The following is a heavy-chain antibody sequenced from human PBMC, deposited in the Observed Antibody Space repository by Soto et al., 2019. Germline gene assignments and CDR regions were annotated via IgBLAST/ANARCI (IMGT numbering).Heavy chain of an antibody. CDR1: GYTFTSYG. J-gene: IGHJ4*02. CDR2: ISAYNGNT. CDR3: ASGVLDCGGDCATGELDY. V-gene: IGHV1-18*01. Sequence: QVQLVQSGAEVKKPGASVKVSCKASGYTFTSYGISWVRQAPGQGLEWMGWISAYNGNTNYAQKLQGRVTMTTDTSTSAAYMELRSLRSDDTAVYYCASGVLDCGGDCATGELDYWGQGTLVTVSS. D-gene: IGHD2-21*02.